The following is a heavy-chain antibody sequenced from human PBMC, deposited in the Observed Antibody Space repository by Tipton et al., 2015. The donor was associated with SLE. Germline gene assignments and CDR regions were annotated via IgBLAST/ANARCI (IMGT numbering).Heavy chain of an antibody. D-gene: IGHD4-23*01. CDR1: GGSISSGGYY. J-gene: IGHJ4*02. CDR3: ARSVTLRWPLDY. V-gene: IGHV4-39*07. CDR2: INHSGST. Sequence: TLSLTCTVSGGSISSGGYYWSWIRQPPGKGLEWIGEINHSGSTTYNPSLKSRVTMSVDTSKNQFSLKLSSVTAADTAVYYCARSVTLRWPLDYWGQGTLVTVSS.